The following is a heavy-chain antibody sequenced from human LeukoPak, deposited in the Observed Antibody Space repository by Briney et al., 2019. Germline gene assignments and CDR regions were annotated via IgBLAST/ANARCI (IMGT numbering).Heavy chain of an antibody. CDR2: IYYSGST. J-gene: IGHJ4*02. D-gene: IGHD1-26*01. CDR1: GGSISSYY. CDR3: ARIKRELPGGFDY. V-gene: IGHV4-59*08. Sequence: SETLSLTCTVSGGSISSYYWSWIRQPPGKGLEWIGYIYYSGSTNYNPSLKSRVTISIDTSKNQSSLKLSSVTAADSAVYYCARIKRELPGGFDYWGQGTLVTVSS.